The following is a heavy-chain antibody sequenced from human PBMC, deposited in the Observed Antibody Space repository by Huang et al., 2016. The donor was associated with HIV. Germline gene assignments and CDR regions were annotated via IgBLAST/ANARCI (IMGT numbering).Heavy chain of an antibody. CDR3: AKVTLGFDY. D-gene: IGHD2-15*01. J-gene: IGHJ4*02. CDR2: IQYDGTKK. CDR1: GFTFSSYG. V-gene: IGHV3-30*02. Sequence: QVQLVESGGGVVQPGGSLRLFCATSGFTFSSYGMHWVRQAPGRGLEWVAFIQYDGTKKYYADSVKGRFNISRDNSKNMLHLQMNNLRVEDTAAYFCAKVTLGFDYWGQGTWVTVSS.